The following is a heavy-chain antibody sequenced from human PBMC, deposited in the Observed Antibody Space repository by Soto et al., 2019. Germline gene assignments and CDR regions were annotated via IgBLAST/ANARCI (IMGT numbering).Heavy chain of an antibody. D-gene: IGHD3-10*01. J-gene: IGHJ4*02. CDR2: ISGSGDST. CDR1: GFTFSSYA. Sequence: EVQLLESGGGLVQPGGSLRLSCAASGFTFSSYAMSWVRQAPGKGLEWVSAISGSGDSTYYADSVKGRFTISRDNSKNTLYLQMNSLRAEDTAVYYCAKDLQEYYGSGSYYNALGYWGQGTLVTVSS. V-gene: IGHV3-23*01. CDR3: AKDLQEYYGSGSYYNALGY.